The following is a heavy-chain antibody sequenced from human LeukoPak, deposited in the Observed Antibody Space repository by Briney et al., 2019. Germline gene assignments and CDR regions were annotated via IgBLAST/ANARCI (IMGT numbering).Heavy chain of an antibody. Sequence: PSETLSLTCTVSGISLNTYYWSWVRQPPGKGLEWIGYVHHTGSADYNPSLKSRVTISLDMSKSQFSLMLTSATAADTAVYYCARESRAARNPIDYWGQGTLVTVSS. J-gene: IGHJ4*02. D-gene: IGHD6-6*01. CDR1: GISLNTYY. CDR3: ARESRAARNPIDY. V-gene: IGHV4-59*01. CDR2: VHHTGSA.